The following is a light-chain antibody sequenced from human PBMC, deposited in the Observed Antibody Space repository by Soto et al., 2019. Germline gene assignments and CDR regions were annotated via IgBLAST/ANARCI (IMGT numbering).Light chain of an antibody. V-gene: IGLV2-14*01. Sequence: QSVLTQPASVSGSPGQSITISCTGNSSDVGGYNYVSWYQQHPGKAPKLMIYDVSNRPSGVSNRFSGSKSGNTASLTISGLQAEDEADYYCSSYTSSSTLQGFGTGTKVTVL. J-gene: IGLJ1*01. CDR3: SSYTSSSTLQG. CDR1: SSDVGGYNY. CDR2: DVS.